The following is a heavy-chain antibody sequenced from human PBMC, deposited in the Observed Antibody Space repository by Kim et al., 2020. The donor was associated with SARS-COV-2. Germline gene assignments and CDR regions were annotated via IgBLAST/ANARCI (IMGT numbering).Heavy chain of an antibody. J-gene: IGHJ4*02. Sequence: GGSLRLSCAASGFTFSSYWMSWVRQAPGKGLEWVANIKQDGSEKYYVDSVKGRFTISRDNAKNSLYLQMNSLRAEDTAVYYCARDRGQYSSGWYDGPFDYWGQGTLVTVSS. CDR3: ARDRGQYSSGWYDGPFDY. CDR1: GFTFSSYW. CDR2: IKQDGSEK. V-gene: IGHV3-7*01. D-gene: IGHD6-19*01.